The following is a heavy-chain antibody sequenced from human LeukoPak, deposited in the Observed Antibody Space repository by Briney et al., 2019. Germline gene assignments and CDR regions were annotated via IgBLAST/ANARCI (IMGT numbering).Heavy chain of an antibody. CDR3: ARGWLQFPFDY. CDR2: IYYSGST. D-gene: IGHD5-24*01. V-gene: IGHV4-59*01. CDR1: GFTFTDTY. J-gene: IGHJ4*02. Sequence: GSLRLSCAVSGFTFTDTYMTWIRQAPGKGLEWIGYIYYSGSTNYNPSLKSRVTISVDTSKNQFSLKLSSVTAADTAVYYCARGWLQFPFDYWGQGTLVTVSS.